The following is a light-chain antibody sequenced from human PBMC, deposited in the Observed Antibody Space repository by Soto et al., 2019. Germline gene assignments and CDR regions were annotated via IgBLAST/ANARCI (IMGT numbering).Light chain of an antibody. CDR1: SSNIGNNY. J-gene: IGLJ2*01. CDR2: EYN. Sequence: QSLLTQPPSVSAAPGQKVTISCSGSSSNIGNNYVSWYQQLPGTAPKLLIYEYNKRPSGIPDRFSGSKSGTSATLGITGLQTGDEADYYCETWDSSLSAGVFGGGTKLTVL. CDR3: ETWDSSLSAGV. V-gene: IGLV1-51*02.